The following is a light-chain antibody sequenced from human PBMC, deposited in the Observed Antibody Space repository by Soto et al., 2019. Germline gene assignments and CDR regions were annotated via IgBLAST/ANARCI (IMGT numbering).Light chain of an antibody. CDR1: QSISSF. Sequence: DIQMTQSPSSLSASVGDRVTITCRASQSISSFLNWYQQKPGKAPKLLIFAASSLQSGVPSRFSGSGSGTDFTLTISSLQPEDFPTYYCQQSYSTPYTFGQRTKLEIK. CDR2: AAS. V-gene: IGKV1-39*01. J-gene: IGKJ2*01. CDR3: QQSYSTPYT.